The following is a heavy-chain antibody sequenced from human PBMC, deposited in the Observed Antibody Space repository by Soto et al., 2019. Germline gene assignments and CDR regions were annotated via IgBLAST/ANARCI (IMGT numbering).Heavy chain of an antibody. CDR3: ATENYYRMEV. V-gene: IGHV4-39*02. Sequence: SETLSLTCTVSGGSVSSSTYSWGWIRQSPGQGLEWIGTIYSSENTYYNPSLVSRVTISVDTSKNDFSLKLSSVTAADTAVYYCATENYYRMEVWGQGTTVTVSS. J-gene: IGHJ6*02. CDR1: GGSVSSSTYS. CDR2: IYSSENT.